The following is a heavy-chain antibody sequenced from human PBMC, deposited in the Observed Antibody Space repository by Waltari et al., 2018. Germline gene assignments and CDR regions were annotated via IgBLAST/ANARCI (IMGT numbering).Heavy chain of an antibody. D-gene: IGHD4-4*01. V-gene: IGHV3-7*01. Sequence: EVQLVESGGGLVQPGGSLRLSCAASGFTFSSYWMSWVRQAPGKGLEWVANIKQDGSEKYYVDSVKGRFTISRDNAKNSLYLQMNSLRAEDTAVYYCARTTGVAESYYFDYWGQGTLVTVSS. CDR2: IKQDGSEK. CDR3: ARTTGVAESYYFDY. J-gene: IGHJ4*02. CDR1: GFTFSSYW.